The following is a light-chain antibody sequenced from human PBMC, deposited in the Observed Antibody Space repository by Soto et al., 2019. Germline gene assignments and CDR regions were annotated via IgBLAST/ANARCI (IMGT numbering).Light chain of an antibody. Sequence: DIVMTQSPESLAVSLGERATINCKSSQSVLSNSIAWYQQKPGQPPKLLTYWASTRLSGVPDRFSGSGSGTDFTITISSLQAEDVAVYYCEQYFNTPQSFGQGTKLEMK. CDR3: EQYFNTPQS. V-gene: IGKV4-1*01. CDR1: QSVLSNS. J-gene: IGKJ2*01. CDR2: WAS.